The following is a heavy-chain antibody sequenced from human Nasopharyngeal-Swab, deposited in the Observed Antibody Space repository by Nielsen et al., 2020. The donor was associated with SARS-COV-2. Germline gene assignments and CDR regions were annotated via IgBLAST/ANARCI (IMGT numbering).Heavy chain of an antibody. J-gene: IGHJ4*02. V-gene: IGHV3-73*01. CDR2: IGDKDHNYAT. CDR3: TTDFYFDY. Sequence: GESLKISCAASGFTFSRYAMSWVRQASGKGLEWVGRIGDKDHNYATTYGASVQGRFTISRDDSKNTAFLQMDSLKTEDTALYYCTTDFYFDYWGQGTLVTVSS. CDR1: GFTFSRYA.